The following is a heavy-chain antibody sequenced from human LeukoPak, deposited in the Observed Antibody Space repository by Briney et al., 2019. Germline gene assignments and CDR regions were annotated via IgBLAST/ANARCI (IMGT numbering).Heavy chain of an antibody. D-gene: IGHD2-2*01. CDR3: AGTTEIVVVPAAALYY. J-gene: IGHJ4*02. CDR1: GFTFSSYA. CDR2: ISYDGSNK. V-gene: IGHV3-30-3*01. Sequence: VGSLRLSCAASGFTFSSYAMHWVRQTPGKGLEWVAVISYDGSNKYYADSVKGRFTISRDNSKNTLYLQMNSLRAEDTAVYYCAGTTEIVVVPAAALYYWGQGTLVTVSS.